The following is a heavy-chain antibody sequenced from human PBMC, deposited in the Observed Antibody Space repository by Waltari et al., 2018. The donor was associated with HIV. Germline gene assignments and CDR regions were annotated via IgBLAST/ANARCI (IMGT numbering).Heavy chain of an antibody. CDR3: ARDHRYDSSGYVPSYGMDV. J-gene: IGHJ6*02. Sequence: QVQLVQSGAEVKKPGASVKVSCKASGYTFTGYYMHWVRQAPGQGLEWMGWINPNSGGTNYAQKFQGWVTMTRDTSISTAYMELSRLRSDDTAVYYCARDHRYDSSGYVPSYGMDVWGQGTTVTVSS. D-gene: IGHD3-22*01. CDR1: GYTFTGYY. CDR2: INPNSGGT. V-gene: IGHV1-2*04.